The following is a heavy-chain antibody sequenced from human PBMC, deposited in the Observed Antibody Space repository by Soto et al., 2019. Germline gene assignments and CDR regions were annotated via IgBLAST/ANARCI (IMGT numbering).Heavy chain of an antibody. CDR2: ISPYNGNT. Sequence: QVQLVQSGVEVEKPGASVKVSCKASGYTFTSYGVSWVRQAPGQGIEWMGWISPYNGNTNYAQKFQGRVTMTTDKATSTAYMELRSLRSDDTAVYYCARDVPTVTTGGPDYWGQGTLVTVSS. CDR3: ARDVPTVTTGGPDY. CDR1: GYTFTSYG. J-gene: IGHJ4*02. V-gene: IGHV1-18*01. D-gene: IGHD4-17*01.